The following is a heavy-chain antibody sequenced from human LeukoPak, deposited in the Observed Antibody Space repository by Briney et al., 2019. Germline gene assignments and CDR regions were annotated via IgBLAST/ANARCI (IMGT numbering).Heavy chain of an antibody. V-gene: IGHV3-30*04. CDR1: GFTFNRYA. CDR3: SREYYYDSGYYYGLFVP. CDR2: ISFDGSNK. D-gene: IGHD3-22*01. Sequence: PGGTLRLTCAASGFTFNRYAMHWVRQAQGKGLEREAVISFDGSNKYYADSVKGRLTISRDNSKNTLYLQMNSLRAEDEAVYHCSREYYYDSGYYYGLFVPWGQGTLVTVSS. J-gene: IGHJ5*02.